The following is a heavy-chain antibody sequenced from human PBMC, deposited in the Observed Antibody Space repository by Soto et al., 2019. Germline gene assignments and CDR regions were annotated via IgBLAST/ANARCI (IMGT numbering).Heavy chain of an antibody. CDR1: GFTFSDDY. CDR3: ARDNEAADVNESSYSGMDV. Sequence: GVSLRLSFAASGFTFSDDYMSWIRQAPGKGLEWVSNIRSSGSTIYYADSVKGRFTISRDNAKSTLYLQMNSLRAEDTAVYYCARDNEAADVNESSYSGMDVWGQRTTLRVSS. V-gene: IGHV3-11*04. D-gene: IGHD6-13*01. J-gene: IGHJ6*02. CDR2: IRSSGSTI.